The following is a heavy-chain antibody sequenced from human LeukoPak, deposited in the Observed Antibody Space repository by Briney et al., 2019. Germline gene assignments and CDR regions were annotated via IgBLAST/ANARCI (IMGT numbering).Heavy chain of an antibody. Sequence: KPGGSLRLSGEASGFTFNRYAMHWVRQAPGKGLEWVAVISYDGSNIQYADSVKGRFTISRDNSKNTLYLQMNSLSGEDTAVHYCARGGANFFDFWGQGALVSVSS. CDR1: GFTFNRYA. J-gene: IGHJ4*02. V-gene: IGHV3-30-3*01. CDR2: ISYDGSNI. CDR3: ARGGANFFDF. D-gene: IGHD2-8*01.